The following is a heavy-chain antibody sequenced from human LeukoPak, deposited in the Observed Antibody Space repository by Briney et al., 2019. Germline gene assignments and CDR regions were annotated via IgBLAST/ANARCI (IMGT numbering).Heavy chain of an antibody. V-gene: IGHV5-51*01. CDR3: ARHPSASYYYFDY. CDR2: IYPGDSDT. D-gene: IGHD1-26*01. CDR1: GYSFTSYW. J-gene: IGHJ4*02. Sequence: GESLKISCKGSGYSFTSYWIGWVRQMPGKGLEWVGIIYPGDSDTRYSPSFQGQVTISADKSTSTAYLQWSSLKASDTAMYYCARHPSASYYYFDYWGQGTLVTVSS.